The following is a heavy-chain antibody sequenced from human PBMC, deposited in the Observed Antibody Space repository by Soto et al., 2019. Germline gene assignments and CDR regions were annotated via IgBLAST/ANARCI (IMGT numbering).Heavy chain of an antibody. CDR3: ARDRSASSGYHYYFDS. J-gene: IGHJ4*02. Sequence: QVQLQESGPGLVKPSQTLSLTCTVSGGSISSGDYYWSWIRQPPGKGLEWIGYIYNSGNTYYNPSLKCRFTMSIDTSKNQFSLNLLSVTAADTAVYYCARDRSASSGYHYYFDSWGQGTLVTVSS. D-gene: IGHD3-22*01. CDR1: GGSISSGDYY. CDR2: IYNSGNT. V-gene: IGHV4-30-4*01.